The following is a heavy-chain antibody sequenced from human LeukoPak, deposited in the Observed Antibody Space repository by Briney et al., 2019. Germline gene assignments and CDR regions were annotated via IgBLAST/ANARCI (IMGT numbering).Heavy chain of an antibody. J-gene: IGHJ3*02. CDR3: ARATDNCSSTSCYPGDAFDI. Sequence: GGSLRLSCAASGFTFSSYAMHWVRQAPGKGLEWVAVISYDGNSNYYADSVKGRFTISRDNSKNTLYLQMNSLRAEDTAVYYCARATDNCSSTSCYPGDAFDIWGQGTMVTVSS. CDR1: GFTFSSYA. CDR2: ISYDGNSN. V-gene: IGHV3-30*14. D-gene: IGHD2-2*01.